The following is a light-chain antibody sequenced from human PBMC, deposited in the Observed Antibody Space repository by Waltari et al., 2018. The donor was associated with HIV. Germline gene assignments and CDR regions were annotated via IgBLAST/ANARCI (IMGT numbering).Light chain of an antibody. V-gene: IGLV2-14*03. CDR1: NGDIGGYDF. CDR2: EVR. Sequence: LTQPASVSGSPGQSITISCTGTNGDIGGYDFVSWYQQYPGKAPKFIIYEVRNRPSGVSHRFSGSKSGNTAFLTISGLQAEDEATYYCSSYTNSRTLWVFGGGTRLTVL. J-gene: IGLJ3*02. CDR3: SSYTNSRTLWV.